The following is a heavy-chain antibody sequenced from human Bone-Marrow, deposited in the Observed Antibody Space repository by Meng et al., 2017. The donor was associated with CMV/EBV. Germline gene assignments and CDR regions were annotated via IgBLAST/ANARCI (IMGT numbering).Heavy chain of an antibody. J-gene: IGHJ4*02. CDR3: AKASSSWSAPLGYYFDY. Sequence: GESLKISCAASGFTFSSYWMSWVRQAPGKGLEWVANIKQDGSEKYYVDSVKGRFTISRDNAKNSLYLQMISLRAEDTALYYCAKASSSWSAPLGYYFDYWGQGTLVTVSS. CDR1: GFTFSSYW. CDR2: IKQDGSEK. D-gene: IGHD6-13*01. V-gene: IGHV3-7*03.